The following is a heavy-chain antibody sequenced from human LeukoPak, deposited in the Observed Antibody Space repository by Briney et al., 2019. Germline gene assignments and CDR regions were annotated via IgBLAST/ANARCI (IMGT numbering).Heavy chain of an antibody. J-gene: IGHJ4*02. CDR1: GFAFSSYA. V-gene: IGHV3-23*01. Sequence: GGSLRLSCAASGFAFSSYAMSWVRQPPGKGLEWVSVISRRDDYTYYADSVKGRFTISRDNSKNTLYLQMNTLRAEDTAVYYCAKDRLRLPFWGQGTLVIVSS. D-gene: IGHD6-25*01. CDR3: AKDRLRLPF. CDR2: ISRRDDYT.